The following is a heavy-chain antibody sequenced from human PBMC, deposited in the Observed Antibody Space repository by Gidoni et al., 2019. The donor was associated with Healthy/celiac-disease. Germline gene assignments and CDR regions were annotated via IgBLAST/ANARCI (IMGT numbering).Heavy chain of an antibody. CDR2: LNHSGST. D-gene: IGHD6-6*01. J-gene: IGHJ4*02. Sequence: QVQLQQWGSGLLKPSETLSLTCAVYGGSFRGYYWSWIRQPPGKGLEWIGELNHSGSTNYNPSLKSRVTISVDTSKNQFSLKLSSVTAADTAVYYCARGLLRQLVRTERTRFDYWGQGTLVTVSS. CDR3: ARGLLRQLVRTERTRFDY. CDR1: GGSFRGYY. V-gene: IGHV4-34*01.